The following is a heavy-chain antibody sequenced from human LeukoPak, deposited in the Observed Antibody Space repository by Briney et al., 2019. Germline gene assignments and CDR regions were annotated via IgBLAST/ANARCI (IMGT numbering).Heavy chain of an antibody. V-gene: IGHV4-39*01. CDR2: IYYSGST. Sequence: PSETLSLTCTVSGGSISSSSYSWGWLRQPPGKGLEWIGSIYYSGSTYYNPSLKSRVTISVDTSKNQFSLKLSSVTAADTAVYYCARQNLPGATLIPFDYWGQGTLVTVSS. CDR3: ARQNLPGATLIPFDY. D-gene: IGHD1-26*01. CDR1: GGSISSSSYS. J-gene: IGHJ4*02.